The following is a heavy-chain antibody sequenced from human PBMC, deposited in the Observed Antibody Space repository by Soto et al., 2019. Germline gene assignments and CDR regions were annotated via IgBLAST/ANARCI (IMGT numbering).Heavy chain of an antibody. D-gene: IGHD6-19*01. CDR1: GGTLSSYA. Sequence: GASVKVSCKASGGTLSSYAISWVRQAPGQGLEWMGGIIPIFGTANYAQKFQGRVTITADKSTSTAYMELSSLRSEDTAVYYCARGIAVAGKLDYWGQGTLVTVSS. V-gene: IGHV1-69*06. CDR2: IIPIFGTA. J-gene: IGHJ4*02. CDR3: ARGIAVAGKLDY.